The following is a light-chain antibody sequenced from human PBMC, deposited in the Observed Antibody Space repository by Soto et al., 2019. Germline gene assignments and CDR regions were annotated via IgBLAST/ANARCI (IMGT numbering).Light chain of an antibody. CDR2: LTS. Sequence: DIQMTQSPSSLSAFVGDRVTITCRASQTVYNFLNWYQHKPGTAPKLLMYLTSTLQGGVPSRFTGSGSGTDFTLTISSLQPEDFATYHCQQSYTAPPTFGQGTKVEMK. V-gene: IGKV1-39*01. CDR3: QQSYTAPPT. CDR1: QTVYNF. J-gene: IGKJ1*01.